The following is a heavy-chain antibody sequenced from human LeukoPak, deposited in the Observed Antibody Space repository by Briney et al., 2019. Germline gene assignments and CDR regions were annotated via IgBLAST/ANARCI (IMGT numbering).Heavy chain of an antibody. D-gene: IGHD2-15*01. V-gene: IGHV1-69*13. J-gene: IGHJ4*02. CDR3: ARDEVVCSGGSCYPTPGVDY. Sequence: VKVSFKASGGPFSSYAISWVRPAPGQGLEWMGGIIPIFGTANYAQKFQGRVTITADESTSTAYMELSSLRSEDTAVYYCARDEVVCSGGSCYPTPGVDYWGQGTLVTVSS. CDR1: GGPFSSYA. CDR2: IIPIFGTA.